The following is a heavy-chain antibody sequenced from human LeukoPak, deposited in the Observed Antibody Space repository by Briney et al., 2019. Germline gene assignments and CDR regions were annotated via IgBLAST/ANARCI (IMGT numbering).Heavy chain of an antibody. J-gene: IGHJ4*02. D-gene: IGHD6-13*01. V-gene: IGHV1-18*01. CDR3: ARVELRTDSSPHDY. CDR2: ISAYNGNT. Sequence: GASVKVSCMASGYTFTSYGISWVRQAPGQGLEWMGWISAYNGNTNYAQKLQGRVTMTTDTSTSTAYMELRSLRSDDTAVYYCARVELRTDSSPHDYWGQGTLVTVSS. CDR1: GYTFTSYG.